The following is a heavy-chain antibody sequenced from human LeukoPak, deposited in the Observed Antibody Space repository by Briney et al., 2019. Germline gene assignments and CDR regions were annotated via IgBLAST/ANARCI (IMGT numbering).Heavy chain of an antibody. D-gene: IGHD5-18*01. CDR1: GFTLTSYS. Sequence: GGSLRLSCAASGFTLTSYSMNWVRQAPGKGPEWIAYISNLGRAIYYGDSMKGRFTISRDTAENSVALHMTSLRTEDTAIYYCVRGGYTYGLDFWGQGTLVTVSS. J-gene: IGHJ4*02. CDR2: ISNLGRAI. V-gene: IGHV3-48*04. CDR3: VRGGYTYGLDF.